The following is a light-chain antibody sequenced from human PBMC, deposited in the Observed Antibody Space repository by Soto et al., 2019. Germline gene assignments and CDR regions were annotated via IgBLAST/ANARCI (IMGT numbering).Light chain of an antibody. J-gene: IGKJ1*01. V-gene: IGKV1-27*01. CDR3: QRYNRAPWA. CDR2: AAS. Sequence: DIQMTQSPSSLSASVGDRVTITCRASQGISNSLAWYQQKPGKVPKLLIYAASTLQSGVPSRFSGSGSGTEFTLTISSLQPEDVANYYCQRYNRAPWAFGQGTKVEIK. CDR1: QGISNS.